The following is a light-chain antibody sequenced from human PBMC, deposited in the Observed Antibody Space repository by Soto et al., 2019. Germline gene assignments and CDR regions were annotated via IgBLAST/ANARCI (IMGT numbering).Light chain of an antibody. CDR3: QQYGSSPRT. Sequence: EIVLTQSPGTLSLSPGERATLSCRASQSVSSSYLAWYQQKPGQAPRLLIYSASSRATGIPDRFSGSGSGRDVTLTISRLETEDFAVYYCQQYGSSPRTFGQGTKLEIK. CDR2: SAS. CDR1: QSVSSSY. J-gene: IGKJ2*01. V-gene: IGKV3-20*01.